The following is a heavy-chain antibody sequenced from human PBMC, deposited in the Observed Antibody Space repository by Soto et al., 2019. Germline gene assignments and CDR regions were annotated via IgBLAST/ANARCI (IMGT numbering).Heavy chain of an antibody. Sequence: GASVKVSCKASGYTFTGYYMHWVRQAPGQGLEWMGWINPNSGGTNYAQKFRGRVTMTRDTSISTAYMELSRLRSDDTAVYYCARDGSITMVRGVIPFDYWGQGTLVTVSS. CDR2: INPNSGGT. CDR3: ARDGSITMVRGVIPFDY. CDR1: GYTFTGYY. D-gene: IGHD3-10*01. V-gene: IGHV1-2*02. J-gene: IGHJ4*02.